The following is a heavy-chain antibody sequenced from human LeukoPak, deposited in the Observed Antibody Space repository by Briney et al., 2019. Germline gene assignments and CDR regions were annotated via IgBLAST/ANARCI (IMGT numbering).Heavy chain of an antibody. V-gene: IGHV1-18*01. Sequence: ASVKVSCKASGYTFTSYGISWVRQAPGQGLEWMGWISAYNGNTNYAQKLQGRVTMTTDTSTSTAYMELRSLRSDDTAVYYCARDPTYCGGDCYHTPDYGGQGTLVTVSS. CDR2: ISAYNGNT. CDR1: GYTFTSYG. J-gene: IGHJ4*02. CDR3: ARDPTYCGGDCYHTPDY. D-gene: IGHD2-21*02.